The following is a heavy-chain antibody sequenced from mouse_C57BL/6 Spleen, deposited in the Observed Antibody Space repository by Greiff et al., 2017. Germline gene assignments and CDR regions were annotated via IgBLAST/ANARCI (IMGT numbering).Heavy chain of an antibody. CDR3: TRDGYYFDY. Sequence: EVMVVESGEGLVKPGGSLKISCAASGFTFSRYAMSWVRQTPEKRLEWVAYISSGGDYIYYDDPVKGRFTISRDNARNTLYLQMSRLKTVDTAMYYFTRDGYYFDYWGQGTTLTVAS. J-gene: IGHJ2*01. CDR2: ISSGGDYI. V-gene: IGHV5-9-1*02. D-gene: IGHD2-3*01. CDR1: GFTFSRYA.